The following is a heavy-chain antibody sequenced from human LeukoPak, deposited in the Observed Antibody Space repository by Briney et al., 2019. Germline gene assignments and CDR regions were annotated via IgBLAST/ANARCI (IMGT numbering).Heavy chain of an antibody. CDR1: GFTFSSYW. D-gene: IGHD5-18*01. V-gene: IGHV3-21*01. CDR2: ISSSSSYI. Sequence: GGSLRLSCAASGFTFSSYWMHWVRQAPGKGLVWVSSISSSSSYIYYADSVKGRFTISRDNAKNSLYLQMNSLRAEDTAVYYCATNSYGSGGKRDYWGQGTLVTVSS. CDR3: ATNSYGSGGKRDY. J-gene: IGHJ4*02.